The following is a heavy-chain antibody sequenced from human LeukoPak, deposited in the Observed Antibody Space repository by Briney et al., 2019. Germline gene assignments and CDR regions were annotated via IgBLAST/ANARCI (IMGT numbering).Heavy chain of an antibody. CDR2: ISGSGAYT. Sequence: GGSLRLSCVVSGFTFSNFWMSWVRQTPGKGLEWVSAISGSGAYTYYADSVKGRFTISRGNSENTLYLQMNSLRAEDTAVYYCAKPYTVTKNYFDYWGQGTLVTVSS. CDR3: AKPYTVTKNYFDY. V-gene: IGHV3-23*01. CDR1: GFTFSNFW. J-gene: IGHJ4*02. D-gene: IGHD4-4*01.